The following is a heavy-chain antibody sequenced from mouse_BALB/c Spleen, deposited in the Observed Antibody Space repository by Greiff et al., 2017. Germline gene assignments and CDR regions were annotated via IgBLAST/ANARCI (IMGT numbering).Heavy chain of an antibody. CDR1: GYSITSDYA. Sequence: EVQLQESGPGLVKPSQSLSLTCTVTGYSITSDYAWNWIRQCPGNKLEWMGYISYSGSTSYNPSLKSRISITRDTSKNQFFLQLNSVTTEDTATYYCASYGSSWFAYWGQGTLVTVSA. J-gene: IGHJ3*01. V-gene: IGHV3-2*02. CDR2: ISYSGST. D-gene: IGHD1-1*02. CDR3: ASYGSSWFAY.